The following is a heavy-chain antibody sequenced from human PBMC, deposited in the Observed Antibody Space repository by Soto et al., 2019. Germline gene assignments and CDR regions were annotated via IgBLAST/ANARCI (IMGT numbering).Heavy chain of an antibody. D-gene: IGHD7-27*01. V-gene: IGHV4-34*01. CDR2: INHSGST. CDR3: ARGWGTILDY. J-gene: IGHJ4*02. CDR1: GGSFSGYY. Sequence: QVQLQQWGAGLLKPSEPLSLTCAVYGGSFSGYYWNWIRQPPGKGLEWIGEINHSGSTNYNPSLQGRGNPSVNTAKNQFSLKLSSVTAADTAVYYCARGWGTILDYWGQGTLVTVSS.